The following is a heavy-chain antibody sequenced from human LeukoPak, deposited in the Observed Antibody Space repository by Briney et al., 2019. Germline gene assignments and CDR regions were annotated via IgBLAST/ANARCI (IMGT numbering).Heavy chain of an antibody. J-gene: IGHJ4*02. V-gene: IGHV1-18*01. Sequence: GASVKVSCKTSGYTFTNYGISWVRQAPGQGLEWMGWISAYSGNTDYPQKLQGRVTMTTDTSTSTAYMELRSLRSDDTAVYYCARVGVYCSGDSCFDYWGQGTLVTVSS. CDR2: ISAYSGNT. D-gene: IGHD2-15*01. CDR1: GYTFTNYG. CDR3: ARVGVYCSGDSCFDY.